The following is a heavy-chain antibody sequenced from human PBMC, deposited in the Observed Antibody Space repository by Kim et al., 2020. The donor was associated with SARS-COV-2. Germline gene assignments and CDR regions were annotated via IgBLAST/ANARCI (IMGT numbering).Heavy chain of an antibody. V-gene: IGHV3-21*01. D-gene: IGHD4-17*01. CDR3: ARDPTPYGGDAFDI. J-gene: IGHJ3*02. Sequence: ADSVKGRFTISRDNAKNSLYLQMNSLRAEDTAVYYCARDPTPYGGDAFDIWGQGTMVTVSS.